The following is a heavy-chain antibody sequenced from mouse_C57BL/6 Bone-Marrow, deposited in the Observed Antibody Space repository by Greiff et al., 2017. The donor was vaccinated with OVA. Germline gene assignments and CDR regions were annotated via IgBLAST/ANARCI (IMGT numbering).Heavy chain of an antibody. J-gene: IGHJ4*01. CDR1: GYTFTSYW. CDR3: AVWLRRAMDY. V-gene: IGHV1-59*01. D-gene: IGHD2-2*01. Sequence: VKLQQPGAELVRPGTSVKLSCKASGYTFTSYWMHWVKQRPGQGLEWIGVIDPSDSYTNYNQKFKGKATLTVDTSSSTAYMQLSSLTSADSAVYYCAVWLRRAMDYWGQGTSVTVSS. CDR2: IDPSDSYT.